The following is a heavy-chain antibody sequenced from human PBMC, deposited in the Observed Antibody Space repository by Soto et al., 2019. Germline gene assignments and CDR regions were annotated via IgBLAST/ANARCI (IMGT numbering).Heavy chain of an antibody. CDR2: IYYSGST. D-gene: IGHD2-15*01. V-gene: IGHV4-59*01. CDR3: ARALLPARSYGMDV. CDR1: GGSISSYY. Sequence: PSETLSLTCTVSGGSISSYYWSWIRQPPGKGLEWIGYIYYSGSTNYNPSLKSRVTISVDTSKNQFSLKLSSVTAADTAVYYCARALLPARSYGMDVWGQATTGTVSS. J-gene: IGHJ6*02.